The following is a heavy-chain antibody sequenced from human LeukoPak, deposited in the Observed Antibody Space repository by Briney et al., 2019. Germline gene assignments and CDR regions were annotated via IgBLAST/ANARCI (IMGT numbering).Heavy chain of an antibody. D-gene: IGHD1-14*01. Sequence: SETLSLTCTVSTVSISSYYCSWIRQPPGKGLEWLGYIYYSGSTNYNPSLKSRVTISVDTSKNQFSLKLSSVTAADTAVYYCARELGDRGAGSFDYWGQGTLVTVSS. J-gene: IGHJ4*02. CDR2: IYYSGST. CDR1: TVSISSYY. V-gene: IGHV4-59*01. CDR3: ARELGDRGAGSFDY.